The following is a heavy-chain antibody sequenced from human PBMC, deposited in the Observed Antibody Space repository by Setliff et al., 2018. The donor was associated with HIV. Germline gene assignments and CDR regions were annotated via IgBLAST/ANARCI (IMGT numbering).Heavy chain of an antibody. CDR1: GGSFSGYY. J-gene: IGHJ4*02. Sequence: SETLSLTCAVYGGSFSGYYWSWIRPPPGKGLEWIGEIIHSGSNNYNTSLKSRVTLSGETSKNQFYLKLSAVTAADTAVYYCARRSGWFYDYWGQGTLVTVSS. CDR3: ARRSGWFYDY. D-gene: IGHD6-19*01. CDR2: IIHSGSN. V-gene: IGHV4-34*12.